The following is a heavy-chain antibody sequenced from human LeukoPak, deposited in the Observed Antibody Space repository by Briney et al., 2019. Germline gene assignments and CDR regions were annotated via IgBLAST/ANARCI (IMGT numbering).Heavy chain of an antibody. J-gene: IGHJ4*02. Sequence: GSLRLSCAASGFTFSSYSMNWVRQVPGKGREWVSRINSDGSSTTYADSVKGRFTVSRDYAKNTMYLQMASLRAEDSAVYYCARGLVHDTSGYYSDYWGQGILVTVSS. CDR1: GFTFSSYS. CDR2: INSDGSST. V-gene: IGHV3-74*01. D-gene: IGHD3-22*01. CDR3: ARGLVHDTSGYYSDY.